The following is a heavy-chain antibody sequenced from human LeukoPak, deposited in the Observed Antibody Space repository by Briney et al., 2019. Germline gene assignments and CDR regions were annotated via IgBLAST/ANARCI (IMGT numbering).Heavy chain of an antibody. CDR1: GFSFDKYG. CDR2: MLYDGSDK. V-gene: IGHV3-30*02. Sequence: GGSLRLSCVASGFSFDKYGIHWVRQAPDKGLEWVTFMLYDGSDKVYADSVKGRFTISRDNSKNTLHLQMNSLRAEDTAVYYCAKTYVSDFWSGLGIWGQGTMVTVSS. CDR3: AKTYVSDFWSGLGI. J-gene: IGHJ3*02. D-gene: IGHD3-3*01.